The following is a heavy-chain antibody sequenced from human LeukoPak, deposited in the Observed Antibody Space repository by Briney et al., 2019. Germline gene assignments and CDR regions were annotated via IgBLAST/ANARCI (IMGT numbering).Heavy chain of an antibody. Sequence: GGSLRLSCAASGFTFSSYAMSWVPQAPGKGLEWVSAISGSGGSTYYAGSVKGRFTISRDNSKNTLYLEMNSLRAEDTAVYSCAKGGGSGSYRNWFDSWGQGTLVTVSS. D-gene: IGHD3-10*01. V-gene: IGHV3-23*01. J-gene: IGHJ5*01. CDR1: GFTFSSYA. CDR3: AKGGGSGSYRNWFDS. CDR2: ISGSGGST.